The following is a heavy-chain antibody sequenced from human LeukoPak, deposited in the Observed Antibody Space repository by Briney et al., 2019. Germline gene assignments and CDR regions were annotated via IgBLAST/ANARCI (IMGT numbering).Heavy chain of an antibody. CDR3: AAGEVVAANFDY. Sequence: PGGSLRLTCAASGFTFSSYAMSWVRQAPGKGLEWVSAISGSGGSTYYADSVKGRFTISRDNSKNTLYLQMNSLRAEDTAVYYCAAGEVVAANFDYWGQGTLVTVSS. D-gene: IGHD2-15*01. CDR1: GFTFSSYA. J-gene: IGHJ4*02. V-gene: IGHV3-23*01. CDR2: ISGSGGST.